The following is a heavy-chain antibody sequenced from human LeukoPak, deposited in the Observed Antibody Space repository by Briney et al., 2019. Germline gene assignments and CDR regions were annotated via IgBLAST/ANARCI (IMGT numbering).Heavy chain of an antibody. CDR1: GLTFSSYA. CDR2: ISGSGFST. CDR3: AKDVGGSGYPDY. D-gene: IGHD3-22*01. V-gene: IGHV3-23*01. J-gene: IGHJ4*02. Sequence: GGSLRLSCAASGLTFSSYAMSWVRQAPGKGLEWVSAISGSGFSTYYADSVKGRFTISRDNSKNTLYLQMNSLRAEDTAVYYCAKDVGGSGYPDYWGQGTLVTVSS.